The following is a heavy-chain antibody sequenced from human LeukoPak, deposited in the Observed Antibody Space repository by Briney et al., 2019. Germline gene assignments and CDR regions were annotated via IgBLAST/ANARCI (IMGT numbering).Heavy chain of an antibody. Sequence: GGSLRLSCAASGFTFSSYSMNWVRQAPGKGLEWISYIGISSGNTKYADSVKGRFTISGDKAKNPVYLQMNSLRVEDTAVYYCARDTKYAFDNWGQGTLVTVSS. CDR2: IGISSGNT. J-gene: IGHJ4*02. D-gene: IGHD2-2*01. CDR3: ARDTKYAFDN. CDR1: GFTFSSYS. V-gene: IGHV3-48*01.